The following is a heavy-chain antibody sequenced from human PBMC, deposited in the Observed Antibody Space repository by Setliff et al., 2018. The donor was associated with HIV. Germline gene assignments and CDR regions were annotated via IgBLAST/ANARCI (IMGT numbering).Heavy chain of an antibody. CDR2: IYDVGVT. J-gene: IGHJ5*02. CDR3: AKRRGSGTLYDAFDP. CDR1: GGSLRTFH. D-gene: IGHD3-10*01. Sequence: SETLSLTCTVSGGSLRTFHWTWLRQAPGKGLEWLGHIYDVGVTNYNPSLKNRVTISLDASQTRCSLTLASVTATDTAVYFCAKRRGSGTLYDAFDPWGQGILVTVFS. V-gene: IGHV4-59*08.